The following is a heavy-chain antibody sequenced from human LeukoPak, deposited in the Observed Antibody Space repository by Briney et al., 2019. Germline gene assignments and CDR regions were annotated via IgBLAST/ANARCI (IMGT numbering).Heavy chain of an antibody. V-gene: IGHV4-30-2*01. CDR2: IYHSGST. CDR3: ARGVPPHLFFDY. CDR1: VGSISSGGYS. Sequence: SQTLSLTCSVSVGSISSGGYSWSWIRQPPGKGLEWIGYIYHSGSTYYNPSLRSRVTISVDRSNNQFSLKLSSVTAADTAVYYCARGVPPHLFFDYWGQGTLVTVSS. D-gene: IGHD6-6*01. J-gene: IGHJ4*02.